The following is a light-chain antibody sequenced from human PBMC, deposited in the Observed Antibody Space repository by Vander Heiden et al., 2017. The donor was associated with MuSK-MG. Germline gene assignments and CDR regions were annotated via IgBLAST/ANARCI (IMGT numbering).Light chain of an antibody. CDR2: DAS. CDR1: QSVSSY. V-gene: IGKV3-11*01. Sequence: ELVFTQSPATLSLSPGERATLSCRASQSVSSYLAWYQQKPGQAPRLLIYDASNRATGIPARFSGSGSGTDFTLTISSLEPEDFAVYYCQQRSNPITFGQGTRLEIK. J-gene: IGKJ5*01. CDR3: QQRSNPIT.